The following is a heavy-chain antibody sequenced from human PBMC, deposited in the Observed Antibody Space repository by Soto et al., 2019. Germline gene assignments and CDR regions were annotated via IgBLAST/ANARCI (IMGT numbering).Heavy chain of an antibody. D-gene: IGHD3-3*01. CDR3: ARAGTIFGVVITYYYYYYMDV. J-gene: IGHJ6*03. Sequence: GGSLRLSCAASGFTFSSYSMNWVRQAPGKGLEWVSSISSSSSYIYYADSVKGRFTISRDNAKNSLYLQMNSLRAEDTAVYYCARAGTIFGVVITYYYYYYMDVWGKGTTVTVSS. V-gene: IGHV3-21*01. CDR2: ISSSSSYI. CDR1: GFTFSSYS.